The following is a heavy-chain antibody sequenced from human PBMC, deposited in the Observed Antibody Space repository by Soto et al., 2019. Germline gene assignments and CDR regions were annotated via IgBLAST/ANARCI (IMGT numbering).Heavy chain of an antibody. Sequence: GGSLRLSCAASGFTFSSYGMHWVRQAPGKGLEWVAVIWYDGSNKYYADSVKGRFTISRDNSKNTLYLQMNSLRAVDTAVYYYARAYLRYFYWLLHQAYGMDVWGQGTTVTVSS. D-gene: IGHD3-9*01. CDR2: IWYDGSNK. CDR3: ARAYLRYFYWLLHQAYGMDV. V-gene: IGHV3-33*01. CDR1: GFTFSSYG. J-gene: IGHJ6*02.